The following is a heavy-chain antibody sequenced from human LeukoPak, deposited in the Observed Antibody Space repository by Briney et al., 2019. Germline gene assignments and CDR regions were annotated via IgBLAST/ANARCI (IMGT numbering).Heavy chain of an antibody. CDR3: ARDAPFTTVTSTGGFDP. V-gene: IGHV1-69*13. Sequence: ASVTVSCTASGGTFSSYAISWVRQAPGQGLEWMGGIIPIFGTANYAQKFQGRVTITADESASTAYMELSSLRSEDTAVYYCARDAPFTTVTSTGGFDPWGQGTLVTVSS. CDR1: GGTFSSYA. CDR2: IIPIFGTA. J-gene: IGHJ5*02. D-gene: IGHD4-17*01.